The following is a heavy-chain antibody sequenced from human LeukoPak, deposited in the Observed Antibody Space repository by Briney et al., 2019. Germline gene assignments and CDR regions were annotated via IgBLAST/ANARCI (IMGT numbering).Heavy chain of an antibody. V-gene: IGHV3-73*01. Sequence: PGGSLKLSCTASGFTFSDSAIHWVRQASGKGLEWVGRIRNKADNYATAYSASVKGRFTISRDDSKNTAYLQMNSLKTEDTAVYFCTRLTMTTDSFDYWGRGTLVTVSS. CDR2: IRNKADNYAT. D-gene: IGHD4-17*01. CDR3: TRLTMTTDSFDY. CDR1: GFTFSDSA. J-gene: IGHJ4*02.